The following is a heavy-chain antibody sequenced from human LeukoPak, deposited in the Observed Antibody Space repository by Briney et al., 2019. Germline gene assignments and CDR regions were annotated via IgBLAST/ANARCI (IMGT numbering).Heavy chain of an antibody. V-gene: IGHV3-21*01. J-gene: IGHJ4*02. CDR3: ARTYYDILTSYNPYFDY. Sequence: PGGSLRLSCAASGFTFSSYSMNWVRQAPGKGLEWVSCISSSSSYIYYADSVKGRFTISRDNAKNSLYLQMNSLRAEDTAVYYCARTYYDILTSYNPYFDYWGQGTLVTVSS. CDR2: ISSSSSYI. CDR1: GFTFSSYS. D-gene: IGHD3-9*01.